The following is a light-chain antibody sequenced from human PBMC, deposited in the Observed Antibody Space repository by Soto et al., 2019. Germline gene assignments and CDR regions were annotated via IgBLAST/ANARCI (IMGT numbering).Light chain of an antibody. CDR3: LLDFRYFWA. CDR2: AAS. CDR1: QPIRTA. J-gene: IGKJ1*01. Sequence: AIQLTQSPFSLYAPLGARLTITCRASQPIRTALGWYQQKPGKVPKLLIYAASILQSGVPSRFSGSGSGTDFTLTISSLQPEDFATYYCLLDFRYFWAFGQGTKVEIK. V-gene: IGKV1-6*01.